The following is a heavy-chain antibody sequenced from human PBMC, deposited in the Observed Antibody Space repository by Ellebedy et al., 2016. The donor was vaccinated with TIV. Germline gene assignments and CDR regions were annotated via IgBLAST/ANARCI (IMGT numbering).Heavy chain of an antibody. Sequence: MPSETLSLTCTVSGGSISSYYWSWIRQPPGKGLEWIGYIYYSGSTYYNPSLKSRVTISVDTSKNQFSLKLSSVTAADTAVYYCARVGIWFGELLSFDYWGQGTLVTVSS. CDR2: IYYSGST. CDR3: ARVGIWFGELLSFDY. D-gene: IGHD3-10*01. J-gene: IGHJ4*02. CDR1: GGSISSYY. V-gene: IGHV4-30-4*01.